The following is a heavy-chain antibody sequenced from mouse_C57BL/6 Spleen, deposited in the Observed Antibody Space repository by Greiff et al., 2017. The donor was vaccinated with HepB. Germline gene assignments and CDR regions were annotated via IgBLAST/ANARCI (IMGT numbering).Heavy chain of an antibody. V-gene: IGHV1-53*01. CDR1: GYTFTSYC. D-gene: IGHD2-1*01. J-gene: IGHJ3*01. Sequence: QVQLHQPGSELVKPGASVKLSCKASGYTFTSYCMPWVKPRPGQDLEWIENINPSNGGTNYNEKFKSKATLTVDKSSSTAYMQLSSLPSENSAVYYCARDGNWFAYGGQGTLVTVSA. CDR2: INPSNGGT. CDR3: ARDGNWFAY.